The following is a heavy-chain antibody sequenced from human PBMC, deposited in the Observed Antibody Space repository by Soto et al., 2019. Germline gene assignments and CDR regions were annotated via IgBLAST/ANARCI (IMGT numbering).Heavy chain of an antibody. D-gene: IGHD6-19*01. J-gene: IGHJ4*02. CDR3: ARLYSSGWYFDY. V-gene: IGHV4-59*01. Sequence: SETLSLTCTVSGGSISSYYWSWIRQPPGKGLEWIGYIYYSGSTNYNPSLKSRVTISVDTSKNQFSLKLSSVTAADTAVYYCARLYSSGWYFDYWGRGTLVNVS. CDR1: GGSISSYY. CDR2: IYYSGST.